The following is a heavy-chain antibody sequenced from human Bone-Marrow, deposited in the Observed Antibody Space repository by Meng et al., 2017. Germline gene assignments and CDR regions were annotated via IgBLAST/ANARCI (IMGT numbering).Heavy chain of an antibody. J-gene: IGHJ6*02. D-gene: IGHD3-3*01. Sequence: ASVKVSCKASGYTFTSYDINWVRQATGQGLEWMGWMNPNSGNTGYAQKFQGRVTITRNTSISTAYMELSSLRSEDTAVYYCASGARICRVFNIILYYYYGMDVWGQGTTVTVSS. CDR2: MNPNSGNT. CDR3: ASGARICRVFNIILYYYYGMDV. CDR1: GYTFTSYD. V-gene: IGHV1-8*03.